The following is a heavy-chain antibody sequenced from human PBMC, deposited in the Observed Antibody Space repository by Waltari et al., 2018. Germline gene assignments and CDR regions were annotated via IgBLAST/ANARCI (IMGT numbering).Heavy chain of an antibody. Sequence: EVQLVESGGGLIQPGGSLRLSCAASGFTVSSNYMSWVRQAPGKGLEWVSVIYSGGSTYYADSVKGRFTISRDNSKNTLYLQMNSLRAEDTAVYYCARASYTAMGTPYSMDVWGQGTTVTVSS. CDR3: ARASYTAMGTPYSMDV. V-gene: IGHV3-53*01. CDR2: IYSGGST. D-gene: IGHD5-18*01. CDR1: GFTVSSNY. J-gene: IGHJ6*02.